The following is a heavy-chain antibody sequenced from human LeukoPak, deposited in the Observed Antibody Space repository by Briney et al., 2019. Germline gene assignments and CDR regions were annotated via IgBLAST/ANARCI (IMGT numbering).Heavy chain of an antibody. D-gene: IGHD2/OR15-2a*01. V-gene: IGHV1-18*01. CDR3: ARGGRGPRPFDGWFDP. Sequence: GASVKVSCKASGYTFTSYGISWVRQAPGQGLEWMGWISAYNGNTNYAQKLQGRVTMTTDTSTSTAYMELRSLRSDDTAVYYCARGGRGPRPFDGWFDPWGQGTLVTVSS. J-gene: IGHJ5*02. CDR2: ISAYNGNT. CDR1: GYTFTSYG.